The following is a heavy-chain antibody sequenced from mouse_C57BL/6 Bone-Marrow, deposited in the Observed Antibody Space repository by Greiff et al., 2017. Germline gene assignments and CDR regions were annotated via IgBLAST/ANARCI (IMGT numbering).Heavy chain of an antibody. CDR1: GYTFTSYW. CDR3: ARPLIYYYGSRWYFDV. D-gene: IGHD1-1*01. Sequence: VQLQQSGAELVKPGASVKLSCKASGYTFTSYWMHWVKQRPGQGLEWIGMIHPNSGSTNYNEKFKSKATLTVDKSSSTAYMQLSSLTSEDSAVYYCARPLIYYYGSRWYFDVWGTGTTVTVAS. V-gene: IGHV1-64*01. J-gene: IGHJ1*03. CDR2: IHPNSGST.